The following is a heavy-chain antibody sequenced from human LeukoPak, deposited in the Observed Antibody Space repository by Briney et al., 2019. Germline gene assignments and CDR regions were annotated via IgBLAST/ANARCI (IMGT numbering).Heavy chain of an antibody. J-gene: IGHJ4*02. CDR3: ATRERFRGSYYQGDLDY. Sequence: PGGSLRLSCAASGFTFSSYAMHWVRQAPGKGLEWMGGFDPEDGETIYAQKFQGRVTMTEDTSTDTAYMELSSLRSEDTAVYYCATRERFRGSYYQGDLDYWGQGTLVTVSS. V-gene: IGHV1-24*01. CDR2: FDPEDGET. CDR1: GFTFSSYA. D-gene: IGHD1-26*01.